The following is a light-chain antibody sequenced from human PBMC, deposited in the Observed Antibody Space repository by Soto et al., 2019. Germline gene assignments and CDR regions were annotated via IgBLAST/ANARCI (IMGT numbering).Light chain of an antibody. CDR2: EAS. Sequence: DLQMTQSPSSLSASVGDRVTTTCQASQDITNDLNWYQQKPGKAPKVLIYEASNLKTGVPSRFSGSGSGTDFTFTISSLQPEDIATYFCQQYDNVPLTFGGGTKVEIK. CDR1: QDITND. V-gene: IGKV1-33*01. J-gene: IGKJ4*01. CDR3: QQYDNVPLT.